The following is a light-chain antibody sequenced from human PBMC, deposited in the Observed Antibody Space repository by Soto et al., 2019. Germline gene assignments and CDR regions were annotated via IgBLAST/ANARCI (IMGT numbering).Light chain of an antibody. Sequence: EIVMTQSPATLSVSPGERVTLSCRASQSVSSNLAWYQQKPGQSPRLLIYDASTRATGIPARFSGSGSGTEFTLTISSLQSEDFAVYYCQQYINLWTFGQGTKVEIK. J-gene: IGKJ1*01. CDR2: DAS. V-gene: IGKV3-15*01. CDR1: QSVSSN. CDR3: QQYINLWT.